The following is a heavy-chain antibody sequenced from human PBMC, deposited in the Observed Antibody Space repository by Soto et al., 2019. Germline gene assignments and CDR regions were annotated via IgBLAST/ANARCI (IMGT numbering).Heavy chain of an antibody. Sequence: EVKLVESGGGLVQPGGSLRLSCTASGFTFRGFCMHWVRQAPGKGLVWVSRINGDGSVTNYADSVKGRFTISRDNAKNTLYLPMNSLRVEDTAVYYCVRVKETRGWGAFDYWGQGTLVTVSS. D-gene: IGHD6-19*01. V-gene: IGHV3-74*01. CDR3: VRVKETRGWGAFDY. CDR2: INGDGSVT. CDR1: GFTFRGFC. J-gene: IGHJ4*02.